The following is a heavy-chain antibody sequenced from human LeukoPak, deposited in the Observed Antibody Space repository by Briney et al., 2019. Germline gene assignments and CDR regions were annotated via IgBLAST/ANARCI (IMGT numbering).Heavy chain of an antibody. CDR1: GFTVSTNS. D-gene: IGHD2/OR15-2a*01. CDR3: ARSLSASYVGAFDI. J-gene: IGHJ3*02. CDR2: IYSDNT. V-gene: IGHV3-69-1*02. Sequence: GGSLRLSCTVSGFTVSTNSMSWVRQAPGKGLEWVSFIYSDNTHYSDSVKGRFTISRDNAKNSMYLQMNSLRVEDTAVYYCARSLSASYVGAFDIWGQGTMVTVSS.